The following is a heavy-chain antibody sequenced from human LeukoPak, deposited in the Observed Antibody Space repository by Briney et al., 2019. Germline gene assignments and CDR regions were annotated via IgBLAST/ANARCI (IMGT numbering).Heavy chain of an antibody. Sequence: GGSLRLSCTASGFTFGDYAMSWFRQAAGKGLEWIGLTRSKAYGGTTEYAASVEGRFAVSRDDSKSIAYLQMNSLKSEDTAVYYCSRDRGIQLEPFDYWGQGTLVTVSS. CDR2: TRSKAYGGTT. CDR3: SRDRGIQLEPFDY. D-gene: IGHD5-18*01. CDR1: GFTFGDYA. J-gene: IGHJ4*02. V-gene: IGHV3-49*03.